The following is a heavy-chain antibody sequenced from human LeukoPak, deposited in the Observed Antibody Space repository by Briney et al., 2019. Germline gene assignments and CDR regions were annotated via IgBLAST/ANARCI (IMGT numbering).Heavy chain of an antibody. CDR1: GFTFSSYS. CDR2: ISSSSSYI. J-gene: IGHJ4*02. CDR3: ARVIRSYCSGGSSYSGDPVFDY. Sequence: GRTLRLSCAASGFTFSSYSMNWVRQAPGKGLEWGLSISSSSSYIYYADSSRGRFTISRDNPKNSLYMQMNSLRGEDTAVYYCARVIRSYCSGGSSYSGDPVFDYWGQGTLVTVSS. D-gene: IGHD2-15*01. V-gene: IGHV3-21*01.